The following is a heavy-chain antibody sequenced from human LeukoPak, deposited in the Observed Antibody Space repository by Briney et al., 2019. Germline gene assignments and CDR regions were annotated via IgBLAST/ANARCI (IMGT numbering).Heavy chain of an antibody. V-gene: IGHV1-2*04. J-gene: IGHJ4*02. CDR1: GYTFTGYY. CDR2: INPNSGGT. Sequence: ASVKVSCKASGYTFTGYYMHWVRQAPGQGLEWMGWINPNSGGTNYAQKFQGWVTMTRDTSISTAYMELSRLRSDDTAVYYCARSSVRGSYGSWPRYYFDYWGQGTLVTVSS. D-gene: IGHD5-18*01. CDR3: ARSSVRGSYGSWPRYYFDY.